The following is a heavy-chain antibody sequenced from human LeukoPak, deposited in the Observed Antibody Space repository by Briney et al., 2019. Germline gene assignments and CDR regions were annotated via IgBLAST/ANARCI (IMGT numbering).Heavy chain of an antibody. CDR2: IIPIFGTA. CDR3: ASGSAARWYFDL. Sequence: SVKVSCKASGGTFSSCAISWVRQAPGQGLEWMGGIIPIFGTANYAQKFQGRVTITADKSTSTAYMELSSLRSEDTAVYYCASGSAARWYFDLWGRGTLVTVSS. J-gene: IGHJ2*01. V-gene: IGHV1-69*06. CDR1: GGTFSSCA.